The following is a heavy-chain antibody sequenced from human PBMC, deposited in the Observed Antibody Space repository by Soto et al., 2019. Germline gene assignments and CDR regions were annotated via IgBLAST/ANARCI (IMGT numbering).Heavy chain of an antibody. Sequence: QVQLVQSGAEVKKPGSSVKVSCKASGGTFSSYAISWVRQAPGQGLEWMGGIIPIFGTANYAQKFQGRVTITADKSTSTAYMELSSLRSEDTAVYYCARDGARGYSYGLDLNWFDPWGQGTLVTVSS. CDR2: IIPIFGTA. J-gene: IGHJ5*02. CDR3: ARDGARGYSYGLDLNWFDP. CDR1: GGTFSSYA. D-gene: IGHD5-18*01. V-gene: IGHV1-69*06.